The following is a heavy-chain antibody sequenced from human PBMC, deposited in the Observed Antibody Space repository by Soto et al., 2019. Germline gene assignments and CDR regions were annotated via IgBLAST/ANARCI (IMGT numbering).Heavy chain of an antibody. CDR3: AKAGYFDWLLTPPYFDY. V-gene: IGHV3-33*06. Sequence: QVQLVESGGGVVQPGRSLRLSCAASGFTFSSYGMHWVRQAPGKGLEWVAVIWYDGSNKYYADSVKGRFTISRDNSKNXXYLQMNSLRAEDTAVYYCAKAGYFDWLLTPPYFDYWGQGTLVTVSS. CDR1: GFTFSSYG. CDR2: IWYDGSNK. D-gene: IGHD3-9*01. J-gene: IGHJ4*02.